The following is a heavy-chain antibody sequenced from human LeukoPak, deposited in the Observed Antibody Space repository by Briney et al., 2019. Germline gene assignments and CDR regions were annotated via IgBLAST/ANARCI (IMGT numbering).Heavy chain of an antibody. V-gene: IGHV4-34*01. CDR1: GVSFSGYY. D-gene: IGHD1-26*01. J-gene: IGHJ4*02. CDR3: ARGWRVGALNY. CDR2: INHSGST. Sequence: SETLSLTCAVYGVSFSGYYWSWIRQPPGKGLEWIGEINHSGSTNYNPSLKSRVTISVDTSKNQFSLKLSSVTAADTAVYYCARGWRVGALNYWGQGTLVTVSS.